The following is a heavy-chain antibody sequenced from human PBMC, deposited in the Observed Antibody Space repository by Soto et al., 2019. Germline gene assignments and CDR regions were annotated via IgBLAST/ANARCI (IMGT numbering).Heavy chain of an antibody. CDR3: ARAIGYASDI. CDR2: ISSRSYT. Sequence: EVQLVESGGGLVKPGGSLRLSCAASGFTFSTSSLYWVRQAPGKGLEWVSSISSRSYTYYADSVKGRFTISRDNAKNSLYLQMNSLRAEDTAVYYCARAIGYASDIWGQGTMVTVSS. V-gene: IGHV3-21*01. J-gene: IGHJ3*02. CDR1: GFTFSTSS. D-gene: IGHD1-26*01.